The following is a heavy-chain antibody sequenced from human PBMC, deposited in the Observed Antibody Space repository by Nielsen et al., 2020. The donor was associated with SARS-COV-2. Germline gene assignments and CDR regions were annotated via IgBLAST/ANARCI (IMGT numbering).Heavy chain of an antibody. J-gene: IGHJ6*02. CDR2: IIPIFGTA. V-gene: IGHV1-69*06. CDR3: ARDCRDIVVVPASDGMDV. CDR1: GGTFSSYA. Sequence: SVKVSCKASGGTFSSYAISWVRQAPGQGLEWMGGIIPIFGTANYAQKFQGRVTITADKSTSTAYMELSSLRSEDTAVYYCARDCRDIVVVPASDGMDVWGQGTTVTVSS. D-gene: IGHD2-2*01.